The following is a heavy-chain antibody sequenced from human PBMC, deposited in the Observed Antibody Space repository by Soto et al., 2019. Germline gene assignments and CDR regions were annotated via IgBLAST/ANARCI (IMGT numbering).Heavy chain of an antibody. CDR1: GGSFSGYY. CDR2: INHSGST. Sequence: QVQLQQWGAGLLKPSETLSLTCAVYGGSFSGYYWSWIRQPPGKGLEWIGEINHSGSTNYNPSLKSRVTISVDTSKNQFSLKLSSVTAADTAVYYCARGALLYYYYYGMDVWGQGTTVTVSS. V-gene: IGHV4-34*01. CDR3: ARGALLYYYYYGMDV. D-gene: IGHD2-21*01. J-gene: IGHJ6*02.